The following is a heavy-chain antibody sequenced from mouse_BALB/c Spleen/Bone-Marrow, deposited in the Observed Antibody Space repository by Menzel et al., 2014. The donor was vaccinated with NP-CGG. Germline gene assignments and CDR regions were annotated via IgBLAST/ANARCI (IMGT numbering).Heavy chain of an antibody. Sequence: QVQLQQSGAEQVRPGTSVKVSCKAAGYAFTYYLIDWIKQKPGQRPGQGLEWIGVINPGTGGTNYNEKFKGRATPTADNSSSTAYMQLSSLTSDDSAVYFCARRPWFAYWGQGTLVTVSA. CDR3: ARRPWFAY. CDR1: GYAFTYYL. J-gene: IGHJ3*01. V-gene: IGHV1-54*01. CDR2: INPGTGGT.